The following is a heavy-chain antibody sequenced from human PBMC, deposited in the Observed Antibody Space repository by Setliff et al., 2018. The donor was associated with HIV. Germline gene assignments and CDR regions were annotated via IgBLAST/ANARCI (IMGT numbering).Heavy chain of an antibody. V-gene: IGHV1-2*06. CDR2: INPNSGGT. J-gene: IGHJ4*02. D-gene: IGHD6-13*01. CDR3: ARDRIAAAGTLMGY. Sequence: ASVKVSCKASGYTFTGYFIHWVRQAPGQGLEWMGRINPNSGGTNYAQKFQGRVTMTRDTSISTAYMELSRLRSDDTAVYYCARDRIAAAGTLMGYWGQGTLVTVSS. CDR1: GYTFTGYF.